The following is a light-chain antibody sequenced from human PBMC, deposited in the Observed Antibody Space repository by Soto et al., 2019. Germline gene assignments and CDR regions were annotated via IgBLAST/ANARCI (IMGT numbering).Light chain of an antibody. Sequence: EIVLTLSPGTLSLSPGERATLSCRASQSVSSSYLACYQQKPGQAPRLLIYGASSRATGIPDRFSGSGSGTDFTLTISRLEPEEFAVYYCQQYGSSPPLTFGGGTKLEIK. CDR1: QSVSSSY. J-gene: IGKJ4*01. V-gene: IGKV3-20*01. CDR3: QQYGSSPPLT. CDR2: GAS.